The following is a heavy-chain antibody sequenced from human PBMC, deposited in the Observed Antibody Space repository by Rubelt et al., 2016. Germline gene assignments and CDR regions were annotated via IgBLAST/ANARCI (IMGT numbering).Heavy chain of an antibody. J-gene: IGHJ4*02. Sequence: EVQLVESGRGLVQPGGSLRLSCAGSGYTFSEAWMNWVRQVPGKGLEWVGRIKRKKDGGTTAYAAPVNGRFTVARDDSKSTRYLQRNSLKAEDTARYYCTTEYGGGYSHNDYWGQGTLVTVSS. D-gene: IGHD2-21*01. CDR1: GYTFSEAW. CDR2: IKRKKDGGTT. V-gene: IGHV3-15*07. CDR3: TTEYGGGYSHNDY.